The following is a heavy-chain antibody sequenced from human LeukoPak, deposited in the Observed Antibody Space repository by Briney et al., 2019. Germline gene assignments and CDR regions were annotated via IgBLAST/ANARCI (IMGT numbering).Heavy chain of an antibody. Sequence: SETLSLTCAVSGYSISSGYYWGWIRQPPGKGLEWIGSIYHSGSTYYNPSLKSRVTISVDTSKNQFSLKLSSVTAADTAVYYYARVRNNWNYFSARNNWFDPWGQGTLVTVSS. CDR1: GYSISSGYY. CDR3: ARVRNNWNYFSARNNWFDP. D-gene: IGHD1-7*01. J-gene: IGHJ5*02. V-gene: IGHV4-38-2*01. CDR2: IYHSGST.